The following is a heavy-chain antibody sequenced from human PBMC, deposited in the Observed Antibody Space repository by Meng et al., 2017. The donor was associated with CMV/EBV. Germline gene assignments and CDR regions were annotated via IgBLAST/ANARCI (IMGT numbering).Heavy chain of an antibody. CDR2: ISYVGSNK. Sequence: GGSLRLSCAASGFTFSSYAMHWVRQAPGKWLEWVAVISYVGSNKYHADSVKGRFTISRENSKNTQYLQRNSLRAEDTAVYYCAGDRSRVLRFLEWSLPSTGGAYYGMDVWGQGTTVTVSS. CDR1: GFTFSSYA. J-gene: IGHJ6*02. D-gene: IGHD3-3*01. V-gene: IGHV3-30-3*01. CDR3: AGDRSRVLRFLEWSLPSTGGAYYGMDV.